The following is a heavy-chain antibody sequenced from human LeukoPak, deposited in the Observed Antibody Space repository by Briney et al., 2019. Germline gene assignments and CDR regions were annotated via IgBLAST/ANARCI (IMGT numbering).Heavy chain of an antibody. V-gene: IGHV4-4*07. D-gene: IGHD6-13*01. CDR2: IYTSGST. Sequence: SETLSLTCTVSGGSISSYYWSWIRQPAGKGLEWIGRIYTSGSTNYNPSLKSRVTMSVDTSKNQFSLKLSSVTAADTAVYYCARDPSSSWYPGYFDYWGQGTLVTVSS. CDR1: GGSISSYY. J-gene: IGHJ4*02. CDR3: ARDPSSSWYPGYFDY.